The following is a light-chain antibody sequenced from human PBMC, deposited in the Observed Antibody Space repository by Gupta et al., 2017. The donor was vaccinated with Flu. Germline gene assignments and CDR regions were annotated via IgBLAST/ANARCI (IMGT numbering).Light chain of an antibody. V-gene: IGLV3-21*02. CDR2: EDS. J-gene: IGLJ2*01. Sequence: SYVLTQAPSVSVAPGPTARITGGGSDIVSKGVHWYQQRPGQVPVLVIYEDSDRPSGIPERFSGSNSGNTATLIISRVEAGDEADYYCQVWDNDSDHVIFGGGTKLSVL. CDR3: QVWDNDSDHVI. CDR1: DIVSKG.